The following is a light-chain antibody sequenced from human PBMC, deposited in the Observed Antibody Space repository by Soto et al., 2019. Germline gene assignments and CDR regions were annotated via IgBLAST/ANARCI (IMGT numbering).Light chain of an antibody. J-gene: IGLJ3*02. CDR2: GNS. Sequence: QSVLTQPPSVSGAPGQRVTISCTGSSSNIGATYHVHWYQQLPGTAPKPPIYGNSNRPSGVPDRFSGSKSGTSASLAITGLQAEDEADYYCQSYDSSLSGSVFGGGTKLTVL. CDR3: QSYDSSLSGSV. CDR1: SSNIGATYH. V-gene: IGLV1-40*01.